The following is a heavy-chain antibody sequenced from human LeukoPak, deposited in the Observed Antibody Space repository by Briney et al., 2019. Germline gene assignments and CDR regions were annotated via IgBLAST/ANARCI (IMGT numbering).Heavy chain of an antibody. V-gene: IGHV3-30*02. Sequence: GGSLRLSCAASGFGFSSYGMYWVRQTPDTGLEWVAYLRKDATYSNYADSVRGRFTISRDNSKNTLDLQMSSLRVEDTAVYFCASGGPTRGTLDSWGQGTLVTVSS. CDR2: LRKDATYS. CDR1: GFGFSSYG. J-gene: IGHJ4*02. CDR3: ASGGPTRGTLDS. D-gene: IGHD1-26*01.